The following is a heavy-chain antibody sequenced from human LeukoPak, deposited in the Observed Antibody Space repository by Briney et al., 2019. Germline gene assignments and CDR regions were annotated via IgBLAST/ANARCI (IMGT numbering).Heavy chain of an antibody. Sequence: SETLSLTCAVYGGSFSGYYWSWIRQPPGKGLEWIGEINHSGSTNYNPSLKSRVTISVDTSKNQFSLKLSSVTAADTAVYYCARGSFQVTMVRGVINRYNWFDPWGQGTLVTVSS. J-gene: IGHJ5*02. V-gene: IGHV4-34*01. CDR2: INHSGST. CDR3: ARGSFQVTMVRGVINRYNWFDP. D-gene: IGHD3-10*01. CDR1: GGSFSGYY.